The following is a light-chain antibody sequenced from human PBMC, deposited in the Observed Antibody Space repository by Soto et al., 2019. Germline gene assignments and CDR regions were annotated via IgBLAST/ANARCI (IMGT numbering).Light chain of an antibody. V-gene: IGKV3-20*01. J-gene: IGKJ1*01. CDR1: QRVSSSY. CDR2: GAS. Sequence: EMVLTPSPGTLSLSPGERATISCSASQRVSSSYLAWYQQKPGQAPRLLIYGASSRATGIPDRFSGSGSGTAFSLSISRLEPEDFALYYCHQYGSSPWTFGQGTKVEIK. CDR3: HQYGSSPWT.